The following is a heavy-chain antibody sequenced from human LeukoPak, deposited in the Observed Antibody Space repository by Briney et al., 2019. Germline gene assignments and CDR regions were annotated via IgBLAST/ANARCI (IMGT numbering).Heavy chain of an antibody. CDR1: GYTFTSYA. D-gene: IGHD5-24*01. Sequence: GASVKVSCKTSGYTFTSYAINWVRQATGQGLEWMGWMNPDSANTGFAQKFQGRLTLTRNTSTRAAYMELSSLTSEDTAVYYCGRGGEMATINYWGQGTQVTVSS. J-gene: IGHJ4*02. CDR2: MNPDSANT. V-gene: IGHV1-8*01. CDR3: GRGGEMATINY.